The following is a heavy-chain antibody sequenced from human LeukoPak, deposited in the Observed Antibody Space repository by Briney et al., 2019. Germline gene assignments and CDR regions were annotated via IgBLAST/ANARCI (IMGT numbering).Heavy chain of an antibody. CDR3: ARDRPTGASRLFVVQ. J-gene: IGHJ4*02. D-gene: IGHD3-3*01. Sequence: GGSLRLSCAASGFTFSSYSMTWVRQAPGKGLERVSSMSSGSRYIYYADSVRGRFTISRDNAKNSLYPLMNSLRAEDTAVYYCARDRPTGASRLFVVQWGQGTLVTVSS. V-gene: IGHV3-21*01. CDR2: MSSGSRYI. CDR1: GFTFSSYS.